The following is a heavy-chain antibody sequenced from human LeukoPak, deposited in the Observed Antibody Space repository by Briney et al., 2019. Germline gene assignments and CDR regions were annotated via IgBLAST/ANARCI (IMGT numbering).Heavy chain of an antibody. CDR3: ARDPTQYLRYGHFDS. D-gene: IGHD4-17*01. CDR1: GYTFTSYD. V-gene: IGHV1-2*02. J-gene: IGHJ4*02. CDR2: INPNSGGT. Sequence: GASVKVSCKASGYTFTSYDINWVRQATGQGLEWMGWINPNSGGTNYAQKFQGRVTMTRDTSISTAYMELSRLRSDDTAVYYCARDPTQYLRYGHFDSWGQGILVTVSS.